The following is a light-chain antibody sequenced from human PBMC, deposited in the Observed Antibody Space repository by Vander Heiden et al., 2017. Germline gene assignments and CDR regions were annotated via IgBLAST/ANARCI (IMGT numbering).Light chain of an antibody. Sequence: MVMTHSPATLSVSPGERATLSCRASQSLSSNLAWYQQKPGQAPKLLIYGASTRATGVPARFSGSGSGTEFTLTITSLQSEDFAVYYCQQSNNWPWAFGQGTKVEVK. V-gene: IGKV3-15*01. CDR2: GAS. CDR1: QSLSSN. CDR3: QQSNNWPWA. J-gene: IGKJ1*01.